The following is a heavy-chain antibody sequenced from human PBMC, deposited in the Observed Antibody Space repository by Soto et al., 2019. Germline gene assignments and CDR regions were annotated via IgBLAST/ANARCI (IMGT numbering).Heavy chain of an antibody. CDR3: ARDRIAAAGSSYYYYYGMDV. Sequence: AESLSLTCTVSGGPISNSSYCWGRMRQRPGKGLEWIGSIYYSGSTYYNPSLKSRVTISVDTSKNQFSLKLSSVTAADTAVYYCARDRIAAAGSSYYYYYGMDVWGQGTTVS. CDR2: IYYSGST. J-gene: IGHJ6*02. D-gene: IGHD6-13*01. CDR1: GGPISNSSYC. V-gene: IGHV4-39*02.